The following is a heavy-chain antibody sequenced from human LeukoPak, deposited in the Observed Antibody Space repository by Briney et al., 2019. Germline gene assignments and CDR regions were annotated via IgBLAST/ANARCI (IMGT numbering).Heavy chain of an antibody. D-gene: IGHD3-9*01. CDR2: IYYSGST. V-gene: IGHV4-59*01. J-gene: IGHJ4*02. CDR1: GGSISSYY. Sequence: SETLSLTCTVSGGSISSYYWSWIRQPPGKGLEWIGYIYYSGSTNYNPSLKSRVTISVDTSKNQFSLKLSSVTAADTAVYYCARVIGDFDWLHTYYFDYWGQGTLVTVSS. CDR3: ARVIGDFDWLHTYYFDY.